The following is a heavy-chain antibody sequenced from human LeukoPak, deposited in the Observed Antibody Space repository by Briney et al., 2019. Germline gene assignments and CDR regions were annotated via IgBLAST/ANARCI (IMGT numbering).Heavy chain of an antibody. J-gene: IGHJ1*01. CDR1: GFTFSDYG. V-gene: IGHV3-30*18. CDR3: AKVGSGNYPQYFQH. CDR2: ISYDGSNK. Sequence: GGSLRLSCAASGFTFSDYGMHWVRQAPGKGLEWVAYISYDGSNKKYADSVKGRFTISRDNSKNTLYLQMNSLRAEDTAVFYCAKVGSGNYPQYFQHWGQGTLVTVSS. D-gene: IGHD3-10*01.